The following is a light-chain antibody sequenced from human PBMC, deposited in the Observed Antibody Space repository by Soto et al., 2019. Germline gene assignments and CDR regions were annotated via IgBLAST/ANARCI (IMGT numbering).Light chain of an antibody. CDR2: SAY. CDR3: KQYAGSPRT. V-gene: IGKV3-20*01. Sequence: EIVLTQSPGTLSLSPGERGTLSCRASQNLGTLYLAWFQQKSGQAHRLXIYSAYRRATGIQDRFTGSGSGTDFTLTIKRVEPEDFAVYFCKQYAGSPRTFGQGTKVDIK. CDR1: QNLGTLY. J-gene: IGKJ1*01.